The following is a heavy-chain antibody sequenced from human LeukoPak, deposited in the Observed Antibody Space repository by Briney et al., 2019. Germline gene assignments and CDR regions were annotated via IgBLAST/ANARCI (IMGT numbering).Heavy chain of an antibody. CDR1: GGSISGYY. Sequence: SETLSLTCTVSGGSISGYYWTWIRQPPGKGLDWIGRIYTSGSTNYNPSLKSRVTMSVDTSKNQFSLKLSSVTAADTAVYYCAREKTIFGVVILDYWGQGTLVTVSS. CDR3: AREKTIFGVVILDY. J-gene: IGHJ4*02. V-gene: IGHV4-4*07. CDR2: IYTSGST. D-gene: IGHD3-3*01.